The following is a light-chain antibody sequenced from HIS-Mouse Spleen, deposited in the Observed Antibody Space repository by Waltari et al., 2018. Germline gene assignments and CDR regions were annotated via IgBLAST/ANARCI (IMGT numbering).Light chain of an antibody. CDR3: QVWDSSSDHVV. Sequence: SYVLTQPPSVSVAPGKTARITCGGNNLGSKSVHRYQQKPGQAPGLVVYDDSDRPSGIPERFSGSNSGNTATLTISRVEAGDEADYYCQVWDSSSDHVVFGGGTKLTVL. CDR2: DDS. V-gene: IGLV3-21*03. CDR1: NLGSKS. J-gene: IGLJ2*01.